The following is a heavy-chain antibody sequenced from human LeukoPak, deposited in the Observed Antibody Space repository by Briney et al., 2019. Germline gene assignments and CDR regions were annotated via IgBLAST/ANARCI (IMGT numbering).Heavy chain of an antibody. Sequence: ASVKVSCKASGYTFTGYYMHWVRQAPGQGLEWMGWINPNSGGTNYAQKFQGRVTMTRDTSISTAYMELSRLRSDDTAVYYCARGGGYCSSTSCYTGDYFDYWGQGTLVTVSS. V-gene: IGHV1-2*02. CDR2: INPNSGGT. J-gene: IGHJ4*02. CDR1: GYTFTGYY. CDR3: ARGGGYCSSTSCYTGDYFDY. D-gene: IGHD2-2*02.